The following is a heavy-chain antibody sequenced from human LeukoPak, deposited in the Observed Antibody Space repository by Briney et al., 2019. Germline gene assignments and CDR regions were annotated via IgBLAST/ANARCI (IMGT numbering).Heavy chain of an antibody. D-gene: IGHD6-25*01. V-gene: IGHV3-48*01. CDR1: GFTFSIYS. Sequence: GGSPRLSCAASGFTFSIYSMNWVRQAPGKGLEWVSYIGSSSSTIYYADSVKGRFTISRDSAKNSLYLQMNSLRAEDTAVYYCARAKTEAGYYGMDVWGQGTTVTVSS. J-gene: IGHJ6*02. CDR2: IGSSSSTI. CDR3: ARAKTEAGYYGMDV.